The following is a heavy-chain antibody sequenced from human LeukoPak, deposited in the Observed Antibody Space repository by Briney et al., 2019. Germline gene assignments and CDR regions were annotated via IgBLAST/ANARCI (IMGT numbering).Heavy chain of an antibody. CDR3: ARGHARGYNWNRDDY. Sequence: PGGSLRLSCAASGFTFSSYSMNWVRQAPGKGLEWVSYISSSGSTIYYADSVKGRFTISRDNAKNSLYLQMNSLRAEDTAVYYCARGHARGYNWNRDDYWGQGTLVTVSS. V-gene: IGHV3-48*04. D-gene: IGHD1-20*01. J-gene: IGHJ4*02. CDR1: GFTFSSYS. CDR2: ISSSGSTI.